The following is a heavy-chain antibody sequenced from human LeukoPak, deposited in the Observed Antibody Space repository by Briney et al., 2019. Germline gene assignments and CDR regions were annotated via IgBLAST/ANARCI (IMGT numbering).Heavy chain of an antibody. Sequence: GESLKISCKGSGYSFTTYWIAWVRQVPGKGLEWMGIIYPGDSDTRYSPSFQGEVTISADKSISTAYLQWSSLKASDTAMYYCARLRQWLDYYFDYWGQGTLVTVSS. D-gene: IGHD6-19*01. CDR2: IYPGDSDT. CDR3: ARLRQWLDYYFDY. CDR1: GYSFTTYW. V-gene: IGHV5-51*01. J-gene: IGHJ4*02.